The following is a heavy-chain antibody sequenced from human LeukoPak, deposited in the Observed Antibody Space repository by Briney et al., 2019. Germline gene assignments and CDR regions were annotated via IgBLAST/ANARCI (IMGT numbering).Heavy chain of an antibody. D-gene: IGHD2-15*01. Sequence: SVKVSCKASGGTFSSYAISWVRQAPGQGLEWMGGIIPIFGTANYAQKFQGRVTITADESTSTAYMELSSLRSEGTAVYYCARTLGYCSGGSCYPGLDYWGQGTLVTVSS. V-gene: IGHV1-69*13. J-gene: IGHJ4*02. CDR3: ARTLGYCSGGSCYPGLDY. CDR2: IIPIFGTA. CDR1: GGTFSSYA.